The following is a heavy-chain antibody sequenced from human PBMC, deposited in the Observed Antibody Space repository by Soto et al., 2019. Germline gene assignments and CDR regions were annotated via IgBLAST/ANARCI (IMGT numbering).Heavy chain of an antibody. V-gene: IGHV4-38-2*01. Sequence: SETLSLTCAVSGYSIRSGYFWGWIRQPPGKGLEWIGSMYHSGITYYNLSLKSRVTISVDKSKNQFSLHLTSVTAADTAVYYCARLQFGEGFDYWGQGALVTVSS. CDR1: GYSIRSGYF. CDR2: MYHSGIT. CDR3: ARLQFGEGFDY. J-gene: IGHJ4*02. D-gene: IGHD3-10*01.